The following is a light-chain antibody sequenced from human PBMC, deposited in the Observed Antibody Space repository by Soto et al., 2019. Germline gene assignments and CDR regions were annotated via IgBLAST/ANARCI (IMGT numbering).Light chain of an antibody. CDR2: GAS. CDR3: QQYGSSPT. Sequence: ESVLTQSPGTLSLSHGERATLSCRASQSVSSNYLAWYQHKPGQAPRLLIFGASTRATGIPDRFSGSGSGTDFTLTISRLEPEDFAVYYCQQYGSSPTLGQGTKVDIK. J-gene: IGKJ1*01. CDR1: QSVSSNY. V-gene: IGKV3-20*01.